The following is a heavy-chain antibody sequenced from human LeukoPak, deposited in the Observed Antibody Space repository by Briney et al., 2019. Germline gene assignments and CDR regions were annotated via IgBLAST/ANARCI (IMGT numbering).Heavy chain of an antibody. CDR1: GYTFTGYY. CDR3: ARVGATSWFDP. D-gene: IGHD1-26*01. V-gene: IGHV1-2*02. J-gene: IGHJ5*02. Sequence: VASVKVSCKASGYTFTGYYMHWVRQAPGQGLEWMGWINPNSGGTNYAQKFQGRVTMTRDTSISTAYMEMSSLRSDDTAVYYCARVGATSWFDPWGQGTLVTVSS. CDR2: INPNSGGT.